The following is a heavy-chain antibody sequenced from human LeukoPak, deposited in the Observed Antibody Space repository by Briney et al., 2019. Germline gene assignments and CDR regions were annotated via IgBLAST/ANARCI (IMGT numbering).Heavy chain of an antibody. J-gene: IGHJ4*02. D-gene: IGHD6-13*01. V-gene: IGHV3-23*01. CDR1: GFTFSSYA. Sequence: GGSQRLSCAASGFTFSSYAMSWVRQAPGKGLEWVSTISGSGGSTYYADSVKGRFTISRDNSKNTLYLQMNSLRAEDTAVYYCAKPAPGYSSSWYFGFGYWGQGTLATVSS. CDR2: ISGSGGST. CDR3: AKPAPGYSSSWYFGFGY.